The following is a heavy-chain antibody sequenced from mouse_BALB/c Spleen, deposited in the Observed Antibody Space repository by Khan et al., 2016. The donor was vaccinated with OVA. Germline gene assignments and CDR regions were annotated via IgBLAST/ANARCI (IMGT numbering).Heavy chain of an antibody. Sequence: QIQLVQSGPELKKPGETVKISCKASEYTFTNFGINWVRQAPGKGLKWMGWINTYTGEPTYADDFKGRFAFSLEASASTAYLQIINLKNEDTATYFCARPPYFSYVMVYWGQGTSVTVSS. J-gene: IGHJ4*01. CDR2: INTYTGEP. CDR1: EYTFTNFG. V-gene: IGHV9-3-1*01. D-gene: IGHD2-10*01. CDR3: ARPPYFSYVMVY.